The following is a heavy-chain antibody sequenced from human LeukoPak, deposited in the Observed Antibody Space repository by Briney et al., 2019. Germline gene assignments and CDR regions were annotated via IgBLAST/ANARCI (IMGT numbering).Heavy chain of an antibody. CDR1: GGSISSGYYY. J-gene: IGHJ5*02. CDR2: MYYSGST. Sequence: SQTLSLTCTVSGGSISSGYYYWSWLRQPPGKGREWIAYMYYSGSTYYNPSLKSRVTMSADTSKNQLSLKLSSVTAAATAVYYCARPYYYDSRIDPWGQGILVTVSS. CDR3: ARPYYYDSRIDP. D-gene: IGHD3-22*01. V-gene: IGHV4-30-4*01.